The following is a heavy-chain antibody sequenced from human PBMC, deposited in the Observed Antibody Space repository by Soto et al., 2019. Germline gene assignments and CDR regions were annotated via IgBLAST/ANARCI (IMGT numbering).Heavy chain of an antibody. CDR1: GFTFSSYG. Sequence: QVQLVESGGGVVQPGRSLRLSCAASGFTFSSYGMHWVRQAPGKGLEWVAVIWYDGSNKYYADSVKGRFTISRDNSKNTLYMQMNSMRAEDTAVYYCAREDGYSSSWENDAFDIWGQGTMVTVSS. CDR2: IWYDGSNK. D-gene: IGHD6-13*01. CDR3: AREDGYSSSWENDAFDI. J-gene: IGHJ3*02. V-gene: IGHV3-33*01.